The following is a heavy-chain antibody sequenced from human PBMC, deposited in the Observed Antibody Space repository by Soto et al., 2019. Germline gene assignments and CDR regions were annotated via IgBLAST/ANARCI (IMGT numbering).Heavy chain of an antibody. V-gene: IGHV3-23*01. CDR3: AAPRDEYGSGVSWFTYGMAI. CDR1: GFTFSDFA. D-gene: IGHD3-10*01. Sequence: GGSLRLSCLASGFTFSDFAMTWVRHVPGRGLEWVASLDGAGGSTYYAESVRGRFSISRDNSQNTLFLQMKRLTVDDTAIYYCAAPRDEYGSGVSWFTYGMAIWGQGTTVTVSS. J-gene: IGHJ6*02. CDR2: LDGAGGST.